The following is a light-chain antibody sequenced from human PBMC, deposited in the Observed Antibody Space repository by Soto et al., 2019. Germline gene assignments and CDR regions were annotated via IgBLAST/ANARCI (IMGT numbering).Light chain of an antibody. CDR3: QHSGRYSPLT. CDR1: QSFSSNS. V-gene: IGKV3-20*01. J-gene: IGKJ4*01. Sequence: ILLTQSTGTLSLSPGDRATLSCTPSQSFSSNSLAWYQQIPGQAPSLLIYGAASRATGVPDRFTGSGSGTHFTLTITRLEPEDFAVFYCQHSGRYSPLTVCGGTKEDIK. CDR2: GAA.